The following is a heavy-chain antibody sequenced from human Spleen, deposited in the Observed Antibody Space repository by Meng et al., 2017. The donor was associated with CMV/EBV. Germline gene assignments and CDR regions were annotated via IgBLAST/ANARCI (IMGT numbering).Heavy chain of an antibody. CDR1: GYTFTGYY. CDR2: IRTDNGDT. V-gene: IGHV1-18*04. D-gene: IGHD3/OR15-3a*01. J-gene: IGHJ4*02. CDR3: ARDLFGLVISPAVF. Sequence: ASVKVSCKASGYTFTGYYMHWVRQAPGQGLEWMGWIRTDNGDTNYAQKVQGRVTMTTDTSTTTAYMELRSLTSDDTAVYYCARDLFGLVISPAVFWGQGTLVTVSS.